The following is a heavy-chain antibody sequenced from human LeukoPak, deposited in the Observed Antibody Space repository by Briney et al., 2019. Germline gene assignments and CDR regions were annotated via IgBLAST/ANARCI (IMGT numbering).Heavy chain of an antibody. CDR1: GYTFTGYY. Sequence: ASVKVSCMASGYTFTGYYMHWVRQAPGQGLEWMGWINPNSGGTNYAQKFQGRVTMTRDTSISTAYMELSRLRSDDTAVYYCARVYCSSTSCHEYFQHWGQGTLVTVSS. D-gene: IGHD2-2*01. CDR3: ARVYCSSTSCHEYFQH. CDR2: INPNSGGT. J-gene: IGHJ1*01. V-gene: IGHV1-2*02.